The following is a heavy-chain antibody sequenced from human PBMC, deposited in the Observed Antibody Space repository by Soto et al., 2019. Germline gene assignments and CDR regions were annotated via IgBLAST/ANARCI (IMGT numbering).Heavy chain of an antibody. CDR3: ARDFGSPGRNGFDN. CDR2: FSVYNGDT. D-gene: IGHD3-10*01. J-gene: IGHJ3*02. V-gene: IGHV1-18*01. CDR1: GYTFNTYA. Sequence: QVQLVQSGAEVKKPGASVRVSCTASGYTFNTYAISWVRQAPGQGLEWMGWFSVYNGDTNYAQKLQDRVTMTTNTSTSTAYMELKSLRSDDTAVYYCARDFGSPGRNGFDNWGQGTMVTVSS.